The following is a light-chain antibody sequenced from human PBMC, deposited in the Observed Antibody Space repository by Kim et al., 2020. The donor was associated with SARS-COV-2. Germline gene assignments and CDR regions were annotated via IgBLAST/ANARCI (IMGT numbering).Light chain of an antibody. CDR2: WAS. J-gene: IGKJ2*03. V-gene: IGKV4-1*01. CDR3: HQYATFPYS. Sequence: RATINCKSSQSVFHSHNNKNYLAWYKQKSGQPPKLLIYWASTRESGVHDRFSGSGSGTDFTLPITSLQAEDVAVYFCHQYATFPYSFGQGTKLEIK. CDR1: QSVFHSHNNKNY.